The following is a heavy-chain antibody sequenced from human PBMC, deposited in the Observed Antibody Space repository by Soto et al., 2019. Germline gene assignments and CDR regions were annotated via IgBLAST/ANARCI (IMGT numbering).Heavy chain of an antibody. CDR2: IIPILGIA. CDR3: ARDHHSSGAIDY. CDR1: GGTFSSYT. V-gene: IGHV1-69*08. Sequence: QVQLVQSGAEVKKPGSSVKVSCKASGGTFSSYTISWVRQAPGQGLEWMGRIIPILGIANYAQKFQGRVTITADKSTSTADMELSSLRSEDTAVYYCARDHHSSGAIDYWGQGTLVTVSS. D-gene: IGHD6-25*01. J-gene: IGHJ4*02.